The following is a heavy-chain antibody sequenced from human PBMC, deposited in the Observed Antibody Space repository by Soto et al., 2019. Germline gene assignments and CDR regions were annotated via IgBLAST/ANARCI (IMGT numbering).Heavy chain of an antibody. CDR2: INHSGST. CDR3: ASSTHCSSTSCYSYHYYMAV. J-gene: IGHJ6*03. CDR1: GGSFSGYY. V-gene: IGHV4-34*01. Sequence: PSETLSLTCAVYGGSFSGYYWSWIRQPPGKGLEWIGEINHSGSTNYNPSLKSRVTISVDTSKNQFSLKLSSVTAADTAVYYCASSTHCSSTSCYSYHYYMAVWGKGTTVTSP. D-gene: IGHD2-2*01.